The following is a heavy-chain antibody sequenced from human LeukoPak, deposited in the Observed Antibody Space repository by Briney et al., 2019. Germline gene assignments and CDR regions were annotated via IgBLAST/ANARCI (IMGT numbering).Heavy chain of an antibody. J-gene: IGHJ4*02. CDR2: IYYSGST. CDR3: ARHPPATGDDY. Sequence: SETLSLTCTVSGGSISSYYWSWIRQPPGKGLEWIGYIYYSGSTNYNPSLKSRVTISVDTSKNQFSLKLSSVTAADTAVHYCARHPPATGDDYWGQGTLVTVSS. V-gene: IGHV4-59*08. D-gene: IGHD7-27*01. CDR1: GGSISSYY.